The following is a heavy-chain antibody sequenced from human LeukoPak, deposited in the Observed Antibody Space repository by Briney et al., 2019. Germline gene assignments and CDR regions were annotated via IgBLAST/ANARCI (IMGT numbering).Heavy chain of an antibody. J-gene: IGHJ4*02. CDR2: ISSSGST. D-gene: IGHD3-16*01. V-gene: IGHV4-59*01. CDR3: ARVGRGDHTWGSYYCDH. Sequence: PSETLSLTCTVSGDSFRSYQWSWLRQPPGKGLEWIGYISSSGSTSYNPSLKSRLTISVDMSKNQSSLKLTSVTAADTAVYYCARVGRGDHTWGSYYCDHWGQGTLVSVSS. CDR1: GDSFRSYQ.